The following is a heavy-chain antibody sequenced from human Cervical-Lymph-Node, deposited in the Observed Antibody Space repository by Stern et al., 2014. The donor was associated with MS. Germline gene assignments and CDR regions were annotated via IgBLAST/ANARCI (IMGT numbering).Heavy chain of an antibody. J-gene: IGHJ6*02. CDR1: GFIFSNYA. CDR2: ISYDGGIK. D-gene: IGHD2-8*02. V-gene: IGHV3-30-3*01. CDR3: AGGYCTGGNCFYGMDV. Sequence: QVQLVESGGGVVQPGRSLRLSCAASGFIFSNYAMHWVRQAPGRGLEWVALISYDGGIKYYADYVKGRFTVSRDNSMNTLDLQMNSLRTEDTALYYCAGGYCTGGNCFYGMDVWGQGTTVAVSS.